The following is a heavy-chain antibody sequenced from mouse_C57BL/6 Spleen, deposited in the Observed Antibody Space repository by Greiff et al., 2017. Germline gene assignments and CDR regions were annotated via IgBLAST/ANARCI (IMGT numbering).Heavy chain of an antibody. CDR2: IDPSDSET. CDR1: GYTFTSYW. J-gene: IGHJ2*01. Sequence: QVQLQQPGAELVRPGSSVKLSCKASGYTFTSYWMHWVKQRPIQGLEWIGNIDPSDSETHYNQKFKDKATLTVDKSSSTAYMQLSSLTSEDSAVYCCARLDYGRSFDYWGQGTTLTVSS. V-gene: IGHV1-52*01. D-gene: IGHD1-2*01. CDR3: ARLDYGRSFDY.